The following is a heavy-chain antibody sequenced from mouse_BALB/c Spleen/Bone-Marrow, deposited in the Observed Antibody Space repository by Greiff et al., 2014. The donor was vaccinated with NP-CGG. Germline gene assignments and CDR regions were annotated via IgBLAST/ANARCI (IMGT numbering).Heavy chain of an antibody. D-gene: IGHD3-1*01. V-gene: IGHV1-55*01. J-gene: IGHJ3*01. CDR3: ARFSQLGLLAY. CDR2: IYPGSGST. CDR1: GYNFTSYW. Sequence: QVQLKESGAELVKPGTSVKLSCKASGYNFTSYWINWVKLRPGKGLEWIGDIYPGSGSTNYNEKFKSKATLTVDTSSSTAYMQLSSLASEDSALYYCARFSQLGLLAYWGQGTLVTVSA.